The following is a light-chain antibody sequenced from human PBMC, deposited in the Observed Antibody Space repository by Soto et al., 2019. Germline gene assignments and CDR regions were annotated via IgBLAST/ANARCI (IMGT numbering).Light chain of an antibody. J-gene: IGKJ1*01. Sequence: IQVTQSPSSLPSSVGDSVTITCRASQGIRDDLAWYQQKPGEAPKRLLYAASTLQRGVPSRFSGRGSGTDFTLTISRLQPEDSATYYCLHYHGYSPMFVQGTKVEI. V-gene: IGKV1-17*01. CDR1: QGIRDD. CDR2: AAS. CDR3: LHYHGYSPM.